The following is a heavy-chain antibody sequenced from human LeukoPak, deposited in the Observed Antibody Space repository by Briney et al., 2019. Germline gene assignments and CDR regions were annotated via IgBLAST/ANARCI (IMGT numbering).Heavy chain of an antibody. V-gene: IGHV4-59*01. CDR2: IYYSGST. D-gene: IGHD6-13*01. CDR1: GGSISSYY. J-gene: IGHJ5*02. Sequence: SETLSLTCNVSGGSISSYYWSWIRQPPGKGLEWIGYIYYSGSTNYNPSLKSRVTMSVDTSKNQFSLKLSSVTAADTAEYYCAKDTEKIAAAGTRWFDPWGQGTLVTVSS. CDR3: AKDTEKIAAAGTRWFDP.